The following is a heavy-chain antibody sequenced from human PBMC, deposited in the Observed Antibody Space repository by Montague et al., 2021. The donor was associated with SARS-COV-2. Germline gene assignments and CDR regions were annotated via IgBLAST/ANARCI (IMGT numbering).Heavy chain of an antibody. V-gene: IGHV4-59*12. Sequence: SETLSLTCTVSGGSISPYYWSRIRQSPGKGLECIGYISYSGSTDYNPSLKSRVTISIDTSKNQFSLKLSSVTAADTAVHYCARWGEYYDSPYYYYAMDVWGQGTTVTVSS. CDR1: GGSISPYY. D-gene: IGHD3-3*01. CDR3: ARWGEYYDSPYYYYAMDV. CDR2: ISYSGST. J-gene: IGHJ6*02.